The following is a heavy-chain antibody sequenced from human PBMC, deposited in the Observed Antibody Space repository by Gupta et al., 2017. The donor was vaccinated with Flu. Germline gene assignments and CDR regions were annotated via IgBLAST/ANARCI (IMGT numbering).Heavy chain of an antibody. V-gene: IGHV5-51*01. CDR1: GYGFSDYW. CDR3: ARQGDFYDSTGYFLEFDY. D-gene: IGHD3-22*01. Sequence: EVHLAQSVAEVKESGESLKISCETSGYGFSDYWIACVAQLPGKGLEWMGIIHPGDSDVRYSPSFQGLVTISADKSTSTAYLQWSSLTTSDTAMYFCARQGDFYDSTGYFLEFDYWGQGTLVTVSS. CDR2: IHPGDSDV. J-gene: IGHJ4*02.